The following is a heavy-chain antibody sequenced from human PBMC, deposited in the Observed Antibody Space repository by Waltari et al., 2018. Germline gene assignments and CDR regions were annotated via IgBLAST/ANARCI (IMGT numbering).Heavy chain of an antibody. Sequence: QVQLQESGPGLVKPSETLSLTCTVSGGSISSHYWSWIRQPPGKGLEWIGYIYYSGSTNYNPSLKSRVTISVDTSKNQCSLKLSSVTAADTAVYYCARDHKAYGDFDPYFDYWGQGTLVTVSS. V-gene: IGHV4-59*11. CDR3: ARDHKAYGDFDPYFDY. CDR2: IYYSGST. J-gene: IGHJ4*02. D-gene: IGHD4-17*01. CDR1: GGSISSHY.